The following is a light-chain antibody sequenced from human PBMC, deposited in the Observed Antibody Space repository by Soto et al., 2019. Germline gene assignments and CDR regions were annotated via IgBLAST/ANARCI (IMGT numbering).Light chain of an antibody. CDR2: GAS. CDR3: HQYVSWT. V-gene: IGKV3-20*01. Sequence: EVVLTQSPGTVSLSPGERATLSCRASQSVSGSDLAWYQQKPGQAPRLLISGASSRATGIPDRFSGSGSGTDFTLTISRLEPEDFAVYYCHQYVSWTFGQGTKVDIK. J-gene: IGKJ1*01. CDR1: QSVSGSD.